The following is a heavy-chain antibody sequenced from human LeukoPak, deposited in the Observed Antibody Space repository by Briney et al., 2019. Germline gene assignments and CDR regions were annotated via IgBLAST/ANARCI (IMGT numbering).Heavy chain of an antibody. CDR1: GFTFSTYS. J-gene: IGHJ6*04. V-gene: IGHV3-21*01. CDR2: ISSSSYI. Sequence: GGPLRLSCAAPGFTFSTYSMNWVRQAPGKGLEWVSSISSSSYIYYADSVKGRFTISRDNAKNSLYLQMNSLRAEDTAVYYCAREGSDPYYYYGMDVWGKGTTVTVSS. CDR3: AREGSDPYYYYGMDV.